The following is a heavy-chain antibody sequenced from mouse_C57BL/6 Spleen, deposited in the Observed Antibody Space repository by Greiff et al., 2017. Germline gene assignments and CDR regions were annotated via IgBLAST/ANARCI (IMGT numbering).Heavy chain of an antibody. D-gene: IGHD1-1*01. J-gene: IGHJ3*01. CDR2: INSDGGST. CDR3: ARHGLDYYGSSFFAY. V-gene: IGHV5-2*01. CDR1: EYEFPSHD. Sequence: DVMLVESGGGLVQPGESLKLSCESNEYEFPSHDMSWVRKTPEKRLELVAAINSDGGSTYYPDTMERRFIISRDNTKKTLYLQMSSLRSEDTALYYCARHGLDYYGSSFFAYWGQGTLVTVSA.